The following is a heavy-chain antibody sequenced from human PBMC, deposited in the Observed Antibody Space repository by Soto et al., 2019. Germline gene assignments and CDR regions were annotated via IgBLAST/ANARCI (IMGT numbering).Heavy chain of an antibody. CDR3: ARVGQLFTDLDL. D-gene: IGHD3-10*01. V-gene: IGHV4-34*01. Sequence: QVQLQQWGAGLLKPSETLSLSCSVYGTSFSNSYWSWIRQAPGKGLEWLGEINHTGSTNYNPSLKSRVTISVDASKKEFSLKLRSVTAADTAVYYCARVGQLFTDLDLWGRGTLVSVSS. J-gene: IGHJ2*01. CDR2: INHTGST. CDR1: GTSFSNSY.